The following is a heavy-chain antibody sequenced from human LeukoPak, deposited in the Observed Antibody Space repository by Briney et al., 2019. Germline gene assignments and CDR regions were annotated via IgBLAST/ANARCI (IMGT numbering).Heavy chain of an antibody. CDR3: ARAEGSSSWYSAVFDY. CDR1: GYTFTSYA. CDR2: INAGNGNT. D-gene: IGHD6-13*01. Sequence: ASVKVSCKASGYTFTSYAMHWVRQAPGQRLEWMGWINAGNGNTKYSQEFQGRVTITRDTSASTAYMELSSLRSEDMAVYYCARAEGSSSWYSAVFDYWGQGTLVTVSS. J-gene: IGHJ4*02. V-gene: IGHV1-3*03.